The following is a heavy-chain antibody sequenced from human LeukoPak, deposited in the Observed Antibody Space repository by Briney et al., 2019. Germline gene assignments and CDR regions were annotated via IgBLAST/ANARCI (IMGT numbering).Heavy chain of an antibody. D-gene: IGHD5/OR15-5a*01. CDR1: GGSISSYY. Sequence: SETLSLTCTVSGGSISSYYWSWIRQPPGKGLEWIGYIYYSGSTNYNPSLKSRVTISVDTSKNQFSLKLSSVTAADTAVYYCARGGSGSTTKYYYYYMDVWGKGTTVTVSS. CDR2: IYYSGST. V-gene: IGHV4-59*01. J-gene: IGHJ6*03. CDR3: ARGGSGSTTKYYYYYMDV.